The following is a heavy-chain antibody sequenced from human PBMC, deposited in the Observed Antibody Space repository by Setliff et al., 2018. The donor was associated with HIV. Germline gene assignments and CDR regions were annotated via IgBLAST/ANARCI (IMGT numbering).Heavy chain of an antibody. J-gene: IGHJ4*02. CDR2: IYTGGST. Sequence: ASETLSLTCTVSGGSISGFHWSWIRQSPGKGLEWIGYIYTGGSTNYNPSLKSRVTISVDTSKNQFSLKLSSVTAADTAVYYCARGPGGYSYGLPDYWGQGTLVTVSS. CDR3: ARGPGGYSYGLPDY. D-gene: IGHD5-18*01. V-gene: IGHV4-4*08. CDR1: GGSISGFH.